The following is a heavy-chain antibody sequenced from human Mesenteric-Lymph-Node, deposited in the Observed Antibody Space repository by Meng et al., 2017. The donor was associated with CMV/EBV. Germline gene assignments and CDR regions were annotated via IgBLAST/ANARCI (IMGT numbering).Heavy chain of an antibody. CDR1: GFTFTSYG. D-gene: IGHD1-14*01. J-gene: IGHJ6*02. CDR2: FYSGGST. Sequence: GESLKISCAASGFTFTSYGMSWVRQAPGKGLEWVSLFYSGGSTYYADSVKGRFTISRDNSKNMLYLQMNSLRAEDTAVYFCARLTHYGMDVWGHGTTVTVSS. CDR3: ARLTHYGMDV. V-gene: IGHV3-53*01.